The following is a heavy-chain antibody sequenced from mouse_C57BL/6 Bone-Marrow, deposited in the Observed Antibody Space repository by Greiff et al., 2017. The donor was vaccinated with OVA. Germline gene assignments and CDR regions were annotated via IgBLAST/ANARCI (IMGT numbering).Heavy chain of an antibody. CDR3: ARGGRSNYIYYYAMDY. D-gene: IGHD2-5*01. V-gene: IGHV3-6*01. CDR2: ISYDGSN. CDR1: GYSITSGYY. Sequence: EVQLQQSGPGLVKPSQSLSLTCSVTGYSITSGYYWNWIRQFPGNKLEWMGYISYDGSNNYNPSLKNRISITRDTSKNQFFLKLNSVTTEDTATYYCARGGRSNYIYYYAMDYWGQGTSVTVSS. J-gene: IGHJ4*01.